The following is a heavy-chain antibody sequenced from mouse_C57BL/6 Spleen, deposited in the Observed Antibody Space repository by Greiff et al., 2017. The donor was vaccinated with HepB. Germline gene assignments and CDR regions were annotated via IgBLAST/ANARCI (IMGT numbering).Heavy chain of an antibody. CDR2: IYPGSGST. D-gene: IGHD1-1*01. J-gene: IGHJ1*03. CDR1: GYTFTSYW. Sequence: QVQLQQPGAALVKPGASVKMSCKASGYTFTSYWITWVKQRPGQGLEWIGDIYPGSGSTNYNEKFKSKATLTVDTSSSTAYMQLSSLTSEDSAVYYCARSYYGSSYEYFDVWGTGTTVTVSS. CDR3: ARSYYGSSYEYFDV. V-gene: IGHV1-55*01.